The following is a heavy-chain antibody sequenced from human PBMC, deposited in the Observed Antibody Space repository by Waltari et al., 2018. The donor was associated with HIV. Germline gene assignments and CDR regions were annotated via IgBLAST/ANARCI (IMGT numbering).Heavy chain of an antibody. J-gene: IGHJ5*02. CDR3: ARDLDFWSGYPNWFDP. CDR1: GDSLSGYY. CDR2: IYSDGST. V-gene: IGHV4-4*07. Sequence: QVQLQESGPGLVRPSETLSLTCTISGDSLSGYYWSWIRQSAGKGLEWIGRIYSDGSTNYNPSLKSRVTMSVDIYKNKLSLKLSSVTAADTAVYYCARDLDFWSGYPNWFDPWGQGILVTVSS. D-gene: IGHD3-3*01.